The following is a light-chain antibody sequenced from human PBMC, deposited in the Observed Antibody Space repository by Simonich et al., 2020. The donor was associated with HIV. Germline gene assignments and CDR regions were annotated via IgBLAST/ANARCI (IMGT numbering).Light chain of an antibody. CDR3: QQYNNWPPLT. Sequence: EIVMTQSPATLSVSPGERATLSCRASQSVSSHFARYQQKPGQAPRLLIYGASTRATGIPARFSGSGSGTEFTLTISSLQSEDFAVYYCQQYNNWPPLTFGGGTKVEIK. CDR2: GAS. J-gene: IGKJ4*01. CDR1: QSVSSH. V-gene: IGKV3-15*01.